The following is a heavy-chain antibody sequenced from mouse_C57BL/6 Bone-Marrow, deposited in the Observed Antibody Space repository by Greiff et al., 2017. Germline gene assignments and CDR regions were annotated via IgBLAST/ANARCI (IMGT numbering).Heavy chain of an antibody. CDR2: ISDGGSYT. D-gene: IGHD3-2*02. CDR3: ARDTPLSGDDY. J-gene: IGHJ2*01. V-gene: IGHV5-4*01. Sequence: EVKVVESGGGLVKPGGSLKLSCAASGFTFSSYAMSWVRQTPEKRLEWVATISDGGSYTYYPDNVKGRFTISRDNAKNNLYLQMSHLKSEDTAMYYCARDTPLSGDDYWGQGTTLTVSS. CDR1: GFTFSSYA.